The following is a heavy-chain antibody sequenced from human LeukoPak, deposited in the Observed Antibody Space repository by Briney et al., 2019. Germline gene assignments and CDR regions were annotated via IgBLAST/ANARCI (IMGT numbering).Heavy chain of an antibody. Sequence: PGGSLRLSCAASGFTFSDYYMTWIRQAPGKGLEWLSYISTGSTYINYANSVKGRFTISRDNAKNSLYLQLNSLRAEDTAVYYCTREDNWYFDLWGRGTLVTVSS. J-gene: IGHJ2*01. CDR2: ISTGSTYI. CDR3: TREDNWYFDL. CDR1: GFTFSDYY. V-gene: IGHV3-11*05.